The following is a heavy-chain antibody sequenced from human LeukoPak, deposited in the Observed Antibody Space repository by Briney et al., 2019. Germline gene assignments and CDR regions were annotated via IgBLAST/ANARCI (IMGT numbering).Heavy chain of an antibody. CDR3: ARSPEKPGIAAAEFDY. J-gene: IGHJ4*02. D-gene: IGHD6-13*01. CDR1: GFTFSSYW. Sequence: PGGSLRLSCAASGFTFSSYWMSWVRQAPGKGLEWVANIKQDGSEKYYVDSVKGRFTISRDNAKNSLYLQMNRLRAEDTAVYYCARSPEKPGIAAAEFDYWGQGTLVTVSS. CDR2: IKQDGSEK. V-gene: IGHV3-7*01.